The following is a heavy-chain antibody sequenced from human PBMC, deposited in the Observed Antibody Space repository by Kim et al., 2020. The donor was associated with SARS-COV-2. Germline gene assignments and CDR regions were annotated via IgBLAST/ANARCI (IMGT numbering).Heavy chain of an antibody. CDR2: IKKDGSEK. V-gene: IGHV3-7*05. Sequence: GGSLRLSCAASEFSFSSYWMSWVRQAPGKGLEWVANIKKDGSEKYYVDSVRGRFTISRDNAKNSLYLQMNSLRAEDTAVYYCARDNYYDTSDYPTAFDV. D-gene: IGHD3-22*01. J-gene: IGHJ3*01. CDR1: EFSFSSYW. CDR3: ARDNYYDTSDYPTAFDV.